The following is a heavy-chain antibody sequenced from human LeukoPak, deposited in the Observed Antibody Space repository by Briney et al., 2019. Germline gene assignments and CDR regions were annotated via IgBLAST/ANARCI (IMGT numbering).Heavy chain of an antibody. CDR2: IVVGSGNT. V-gene: IGHV1-58*02. CDR1: GFTFTSSA. Sequence: PVKVSCKASGFTFTSSAMQWVRQARGQRLEWIGWIVVGSGNTNYAQKFQERVTITRDMSTSTAYMELSSLRSEDTAVYYCAAAGSGYYDSSGYYRFDIWGQGTMVTVSS. D-gene: IGHD3-22*01. CDR3: AAAGSGYYDSSGYYRFDI. J-gene: IGHJ3*02.